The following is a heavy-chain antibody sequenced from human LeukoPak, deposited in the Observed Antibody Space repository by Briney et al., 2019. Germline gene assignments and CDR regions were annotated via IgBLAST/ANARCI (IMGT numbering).Heavy chain of an antibody. D-gene: IGHD4-17*01. CDR2: ISYSGGDT. V-gene: IGHV3-23*01. CDR3: AHYADYDGFDY. Sequence: GGSLRLSCAASGFTFSSYAMSWVRQAPGKGLEWVSAISYSGGDTYYADSVKGRFTISRDNSKNTLYLQLNSLRAEDTAIFYCAHYADYDGFDYWGQGTLVTVSS. J-gene: IGHJ4*02. CDR1: GFTFSSYA.